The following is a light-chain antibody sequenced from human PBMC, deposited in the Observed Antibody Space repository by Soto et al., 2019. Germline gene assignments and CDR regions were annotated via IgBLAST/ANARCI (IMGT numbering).Light chain of an antibody. Sequence: EIVLTQSPATLSLSPGERATLSCSASQSVSSYLAWYQQKPGQAPRLLIYDASNRATGTPARFSGSGSGTDFTLTISSLEPEDFAVYYCQQRSNWPPITCGQGTRREIK. CDR3: QQRSNWPPIT. CDR1: QSVSSY. CDR2: DAS. J-gene: IGKJ5*01. V-gene: IGKV3-11*01.